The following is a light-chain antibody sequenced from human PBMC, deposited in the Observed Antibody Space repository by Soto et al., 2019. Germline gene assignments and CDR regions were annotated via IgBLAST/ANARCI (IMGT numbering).Light chain of an antibody. J-gene: IGKJ3*01. V-gene: IGKV1-39*01. CDR3: QQGYSTPPFT. CDR1: QSISSY. CDR2: AAS. Sequence: DIQMTQSPSSLSASVGARVTITCRASQSISSYLNWYQQKPGKAPKLLIYAASSLQSGVPSRFSGIGSGTDFTLTICSLQPEDFATYYCQQGYSTPPFTFGPGTKVD.